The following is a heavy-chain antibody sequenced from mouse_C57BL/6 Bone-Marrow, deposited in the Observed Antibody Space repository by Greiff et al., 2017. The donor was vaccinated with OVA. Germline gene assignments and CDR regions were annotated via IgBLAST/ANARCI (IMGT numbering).Heavy chain of an antibody. CDR2: IHPNSGST. D-gene: IGHD2-5*01. J-gene: IGHJ1*03. CDR3: ARGGFYYSNYVGWYFDV. Sequence: VQLQQPAAELVKPGASVKLSCKTSGYTFTSYWMHWVKQRPGQGLEWIGMIHPNSGSTNYNEKFKSKATLTVDKSSSTADMQLSSLTSEDSAVYYCARGGFYYSNYVGWYFDVWGTGTTVTVSS. CDR1: GYTFTSYW. V-gene: IGHV1-64*01.